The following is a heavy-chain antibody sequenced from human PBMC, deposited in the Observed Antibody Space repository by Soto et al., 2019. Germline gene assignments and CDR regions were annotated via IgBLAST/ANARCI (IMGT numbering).Heavy chain of an antibody. CDR1: GFTFSSHC. CDR2: IKSDGSST. J-gene: IGHJ4*02. V-gene: IGHV3-74*01. Sequence: EVQLVESGGGLVQPGGSLRLSCAASGFTFSSHCMHWVRHVPGKGLVWVSRIKSDGSSTAYADSVKGRFTISTHNAKNTLYLQMNSLRAEDSAVYYCARDRPEILKTTDLPMFDYWGQGTLVTVSS. CDR3: ARDRPEILKTTDLPMFDY. D-gene: IGHD6-6*01.